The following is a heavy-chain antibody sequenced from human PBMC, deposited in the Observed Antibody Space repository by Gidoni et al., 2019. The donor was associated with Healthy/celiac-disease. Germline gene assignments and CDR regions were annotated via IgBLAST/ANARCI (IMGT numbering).Heavy chain of an antibody. Sequence: VQLVESGGGVVQPGRSLRLSCAASGFTFSSYAMHWVRQAPGKGLEWVAVISYDGSNKYYADSVKGRFTISRDNSKNTLYLQMNSLRAEDTAVYYCARGYYDFWSGYYTGPERKNYYYYGMDVWGQGTTVTVSS. CDR3: ARGYYDFWSGYYTGPERKNYYYYGMDV. V-gene: IGHV3-30-3*01. D-gene: IGHD3-3*01. J-gene: IGHJ6*02. CDR1: GFTFSSYA. CDR2: ISYDGSNK.